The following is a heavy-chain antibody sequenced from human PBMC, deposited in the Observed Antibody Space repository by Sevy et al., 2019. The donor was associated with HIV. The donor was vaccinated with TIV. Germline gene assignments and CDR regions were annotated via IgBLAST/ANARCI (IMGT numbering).Heavy chain of an antibody. J-gene: IGHJ1*01. CDR3: ALERLSSAVAEYFHN. V-gene: IGHV3-30-3*01. CDR1: GFTFNFFS. CDR2: ISFDGSNE. D-gene: IGHD1-1*01. Sequence: GGSLRLSCAASGFTFNFFSMHWVRQAPGKGLEWVATISFDGSNEHYADSVKGRSTISRDNSKNSLFLQMNSLRADDSAVYYCALERLSSAVAEYFHNWGQGTLVTVSS.